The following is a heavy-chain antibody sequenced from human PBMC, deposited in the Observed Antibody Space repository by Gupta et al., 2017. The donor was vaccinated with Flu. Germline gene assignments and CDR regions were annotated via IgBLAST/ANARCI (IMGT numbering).Heavy chain of an antibody. CDR2: INAGNGNT. CDR3: ARANLLGVAGAFDI. D-gene: IGHD6-13*01. V-gene: IGHV1-3*01. CDR1: GYTFTSYA. Sequence: QVQLVQSGAEVKKPGASVKVSCKASGYTFTSYAMHWVRQAPGQRLEWMGWINAGNGNTKYSQKFQGRVTITRDTSASTAYMELSSLRSEDTAVYYCARANLLGVAGAFDIWGQGTMVTVSP. J-gene: IGHJ3*02.